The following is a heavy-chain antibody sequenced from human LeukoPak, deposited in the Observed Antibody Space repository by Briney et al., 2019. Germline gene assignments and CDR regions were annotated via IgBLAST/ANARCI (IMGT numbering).Heavy chain of an antibody. CDR1: GFTFSSYN. Sequence: GSLRLSCAASGFTFSSYNMNWVRQPPGKGLEWIGYIYYSGSTNYNPSLKSRVTISVDTSKNQFSLKLSSVTAADTAVYYCARGLVRGVIPYYYYYYMDVWGKGTTVTISS. V-gene: IGHV4-59*01. CDR3: ARGLVRGVIPYYYYYYMDV. CDR2: IYYSGST. D-gene: IGHD3-10*01. J-gene: IGHJ6*03.